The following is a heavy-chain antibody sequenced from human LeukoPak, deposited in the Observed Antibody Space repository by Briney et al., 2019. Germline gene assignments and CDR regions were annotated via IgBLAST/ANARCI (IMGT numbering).Heavy chain of an antibody. D-gene: IGHD4-17*01. CDR1: GFTFSSYA. Sequence: GGSLRLSCAASGFTFSSYAMSWVRQAPGKGLEWVSVISGSGGSTYYADSVKGRFTISRDNSKNTLYLQMNSLRAEDTAVYYCAKETYGDSTGGRFQHWGQGTLVTVSS. CDR3: AKETYGDSTGGRFQH. V-gene: IGHV3-23*01. CDR2: ISGSGGST. J-gene: IGHJ1*01.